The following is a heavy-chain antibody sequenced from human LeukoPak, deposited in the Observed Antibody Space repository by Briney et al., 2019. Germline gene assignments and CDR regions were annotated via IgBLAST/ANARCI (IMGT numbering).Heavy chain of an antibody. J-gene: IGHJ4*02. V-gene: IGHV3-48*03. CDR2: ITSSSDYT. Sequence: GGSLRLSCAASGFTFSSYEMNWVRQAPGKGLEWVSYITSSSDYTNYVDSVKGRFTISRDNAKNSLYLQMNSLRAEDTAVYYCATDSGSSYGSSNYWGQGTLVTVSS. CDR3: ATDSGSSYGSSNY. CDR1: GFTFSSYE. D-gene: IGHD5-18*01.